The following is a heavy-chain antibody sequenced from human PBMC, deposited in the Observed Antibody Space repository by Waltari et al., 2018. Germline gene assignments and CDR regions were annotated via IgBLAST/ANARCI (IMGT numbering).Heavy chain of an antibody. V-gene: IGHV1-2*06. CDR3: ARDTGYYDSSGSYDY. CDR1: GYTFTGSY. J-gene: IGHJ4*02. CDR2: INPNSGGT. D-gene: IGHD3-22*01. Sequence: QVQLVQSGAEVKKPGASVKVSCTASGYTFTGSYMHWVRQAPGQGLEWMGRINPNSGGTNYAQKFQGRVTMTRDTSISTAYMELSRLRSDDTAVYYCARDTGYYDSSGSYDYWGQGTLVTVSS.